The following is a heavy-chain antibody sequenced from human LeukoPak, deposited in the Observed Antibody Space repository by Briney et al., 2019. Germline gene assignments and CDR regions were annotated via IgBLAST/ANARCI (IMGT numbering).Heavy chain of an antibody. D-gene: IGHD3-10*01. Sequence: ASVKVSCKVSGYTLTELSMHWVRQAPGKGLGWMGGFDPEDGETIYAQKFQGRVTMTEDTSTDTAYMELSSLRSEDTAVYYCATGFLWSGELFHYWGQGTLVTVSS. J-gene: IGHJ4*02. V-gene: IGHV1-24*01. CDR3: ATGFLWSGELFHY. CDR1: GYTLTELS. CDR2: FDPEDGET.